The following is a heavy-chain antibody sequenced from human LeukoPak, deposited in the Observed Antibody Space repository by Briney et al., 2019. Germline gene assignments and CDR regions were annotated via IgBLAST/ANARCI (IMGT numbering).Heavy chain of an antibody. V-gene: IGHV1-2*02. J-gene: IGHJ4*01. D-gene: IGHD6-13*01. Sequence: ASVKVSCKASGYTFTGYYMHWVRQAPGQGLEWMGWINPNSGGTNDAQKFQGRVTMTRDTSISTAYMELSRLRSDDTAVYYCARARSSSWYRDRYYFDYWGHRTLVTVSS. CDR1: GYTFTGYY. CDR3: ARARSSSWYRDRYYFDY. CDR2: INPNSGGT.